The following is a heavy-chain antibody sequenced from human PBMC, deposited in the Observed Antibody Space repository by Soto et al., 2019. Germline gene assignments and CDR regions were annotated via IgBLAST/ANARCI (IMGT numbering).Heavy chain of an antibody. CDR3: ASQTSGLRHY. D-gene: IGHD3-10*01. J-gene: IGHJ4*01. CDR2: ISHSGST. V-gene: IGHV4-30-2*01. CDR1: GDSINSADYS. Sequence: HLQLQESGSRLVKPSQTLSLNCAVSGDSINSADYSWNWVRQPPGKGLEWIGYISHSGSTYYNPSLKSRVTISVDRSRNQFSLNLSSVTAADTAVYYCASQTSGLRHYWGHVTLVTVSS.